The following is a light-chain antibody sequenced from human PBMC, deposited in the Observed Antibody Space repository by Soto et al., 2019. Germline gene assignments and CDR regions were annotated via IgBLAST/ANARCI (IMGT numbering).Light chain of an antibody. CDR2: GAS. V-gene: IGKV3-20*01. CDR1: QSVRSNY. J-gene: IGKJ4*01. CDR3: QQYGSSPPVT. Sequence: EIVLTQSPGALSLSPGERATLSCRASQSVRSNYLAWYQQKPGQAPRLLIYGASSRATGIPDRFSGSGSGTDFTLTIISLEPEDFAVYYCQQYGSSPPVTFGGGTRVEIK.